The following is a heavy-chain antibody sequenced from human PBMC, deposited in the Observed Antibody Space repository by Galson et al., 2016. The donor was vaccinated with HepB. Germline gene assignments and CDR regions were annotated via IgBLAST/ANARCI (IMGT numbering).Heavy chain of an antibody. D-gene: IGHD3-10*01. V-gene: IGHV3-7*03. CDR3: ERVGGSWFGGFKRKSYFNGMDV. CDR2: INNNGAEK. J-gene: IGHJ6*02. CDR1: GFTLSSYW. Sequence: SLRLSCAASGFTLSSYWMTWVRQAPGKGLEWVANINNNGAEKNYADSVKGRFTMSRDNSKNSLDLQMNSLRADDTAVYYCERVGGSWFGGFKRKSYFNGMDVWGQGTTVTVSS.